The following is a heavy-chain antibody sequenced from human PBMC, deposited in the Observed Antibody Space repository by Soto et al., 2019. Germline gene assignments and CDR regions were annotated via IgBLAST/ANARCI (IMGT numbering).Heavy chain of an antibody. CDR1: GGTFSSLG. J-gene: IGHJ4*02. CDR2: IIPISGRT. CDR3: ATRCTQGRWLEFADS. V-gene: IGHV1-69*01. Sequence: QVQLLQSGAEVKRPGSSVKVSCEASGGTFSSLGFTWVRQAPGQGLEGMGGIIPISGRTPFAQKVQGRVTITADESTRATYIELTTLTSYDTAMYSCATRCTQGRWLEFADSWGEGTLVTVSS. D-gene: IGHD5-12*01.